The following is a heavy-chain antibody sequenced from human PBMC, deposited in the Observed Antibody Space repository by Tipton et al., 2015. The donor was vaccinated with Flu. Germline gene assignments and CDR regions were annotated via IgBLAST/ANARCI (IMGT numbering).Heavy chain of an antibody. J-gene: IGHJ3*02. Sequence: TLSLTCTVSGGSISSYYWSWIRQPPGKGLEWIGYIYYSGSTNYNPSLKSRVTISVDTSKNQFSLKLSSVTAADTAVYYCVREGSGSYRAFDIWGQGTMVTVSS. CDR2: IYYSGST. D-gene: IGHD1-26*01. CDR3: VREGSGSYRAFDI. V-gene: IGHV4-59*01. CDR1: GGSISSYY.